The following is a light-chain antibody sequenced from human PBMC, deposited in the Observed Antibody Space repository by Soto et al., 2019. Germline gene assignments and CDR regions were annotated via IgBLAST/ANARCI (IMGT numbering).Light chain of an antibody. CDR3: QVWDSSSVV. CDR1: NIGSKS. Sequence: YELTQPPSVSVAPGKTARITCGGNNIGSKSVHWYQQKPGQAPVLVIYYDSDRPSGIPERFSGSNSGNTATLTISRVEAGDEADYYCQVWDSSSVVFGGGTKLTVL. J-gene: IGLJ2*01. CDR2: YDS. V-gene: IGLV3-21*04.